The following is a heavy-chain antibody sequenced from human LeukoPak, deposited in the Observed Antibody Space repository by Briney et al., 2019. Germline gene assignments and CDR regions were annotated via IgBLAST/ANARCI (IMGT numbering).Heavy chain of an antibody. CDR1: GFTFSSYS. D-gene: IGHD4-17*01. CDR2: ISSSSSYI. Sequence: GGSLRLSCAASGFTFSSYSMNWVHQAPGKGLEWVSSISSSSSYIYYADSVKGRFTISRDNAKNSLYLQMNSLRAEDSAVYYCASDQASDTFTVPFGHWGQGTLVTVSS. J-gene: IGHJ4*02. CDR3: ASDQASDTFTVPFGH. V-gene: IGHV3-21*01.